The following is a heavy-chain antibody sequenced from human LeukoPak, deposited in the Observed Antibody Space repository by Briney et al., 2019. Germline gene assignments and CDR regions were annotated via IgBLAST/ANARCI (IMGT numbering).Heavy chain of an antibody. J-gene: IGHJ6*02. CDR2: ISAYNGNT. CDR1: GYTFTSYG. CDR3: AGARGYSGYNAPPYYYGMDV. D-gene: IGHD5-12*01. V-gene: IGHV1-18*01. Sequence: GASVKVSCKASGYTFTSYGISWVRQAPGQGLEWMGWISAYNGNTNYAQKLQGRVTMTTDTTTSTAYVELRSLRSDDTAVYYCAGARGYSGYNAPPYYYGMDVWGQGTTVTVSS.